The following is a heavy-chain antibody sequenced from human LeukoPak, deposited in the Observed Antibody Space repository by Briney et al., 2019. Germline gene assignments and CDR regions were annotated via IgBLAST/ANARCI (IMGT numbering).Heavy chain of an antibody. CDR1: GFTMSHYG. CDR3: ARGSAPSPYSSGWYHYYYYYGMDV. Sequence: PGGSLRLSCAASGFTMSHYGVSWVRQAPGKGLEWVSVIYSGGSTYYADSVKGRFTISRDNSKNTLYLQMNSLRAEDTAVYYCARGSAPSPYSSGWYHYYYYYGMDVWGQGTTVTVSS. CDR2: IYSGGST. D-gene: IGHD6-19*01. V-gene: IGHV3-53*01. J-gene: IGHJ6*02.